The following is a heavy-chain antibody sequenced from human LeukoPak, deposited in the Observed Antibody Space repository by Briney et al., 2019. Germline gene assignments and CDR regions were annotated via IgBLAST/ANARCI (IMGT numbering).Heavy chain of an antibody. Sequence: TSSETLSLTCAVYGGSFSGYYWSWIRQPPGKGLEWIGEINHSGSTNYNPSLKSRVTISVDTSKNQFSLKLSSVTAADTAVYYCARGRYCSSTSCSSPWGYYYYGMDVWGQGTTVTVSS. CDR1: GGSFSGYY. CDR3: ARGRYCSSTSCSSPWGYYYYGMDV. CDR2: INHSGST. V-gene: IGHV4-34*01. J-gene: IGHJ6*02. D-gene: IGHD2-2*01.